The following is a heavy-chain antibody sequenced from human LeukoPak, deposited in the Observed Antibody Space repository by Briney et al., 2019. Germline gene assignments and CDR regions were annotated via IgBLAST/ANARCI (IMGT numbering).Heavy chain of an antibody. CDR3: ARNTYSSGWYVLFY. J-gene: IGHJ4*02. D-gene: IGHD6-19*01. CDR2: ISSSGSTI. Sequence: GGSLRLSCAASGFTFSSYEMNWVRQAQGKGLEWVSYISSSGSTIYYADSVKGRFTISRDNSKNTLYLQMNSLRAEDTAVYYCARNTYSSGWYVLFYWGQGTLVTVSS. CDR1: GFTFSSYE. V-gene: IGHV3-48*03.